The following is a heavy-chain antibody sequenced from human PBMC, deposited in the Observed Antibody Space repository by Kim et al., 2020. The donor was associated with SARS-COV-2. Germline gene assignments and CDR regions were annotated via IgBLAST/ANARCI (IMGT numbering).Heavy chain of an antibody. CDR2: INHSGST. CDR1: GGSFSGYY. Sequence: SETLSLTCAVYGGSFSGYYWSWIRQPPGKGLEWIGEINHSGSTNYNPSLKSRVTISVDTSKNQFSLKLSSVTAADTAVCYCARGPAGVVVVAATPRNYYGMDVWGQGTTVTVSS. V-gene: IGHV4-34*01. J-gene: IGHJ6*02. CDR3: ARGPAGVVVVAATPRNYYGMDV. D-gene: IGHD2-15*01.